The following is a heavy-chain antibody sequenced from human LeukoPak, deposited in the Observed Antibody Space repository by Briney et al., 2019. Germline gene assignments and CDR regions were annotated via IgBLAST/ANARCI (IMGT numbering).Heavy chain of an antibody. Sequence: SETLSLTCTVSGHSIINSFYWGWIRQPPGKGLEWIGSIYHTGSTYYNPSLKSRVTISVDTSKNQFSLKLKSVTAADTAVYYCARAVDSSGFSSFQHWGQGTLVTVSS. D-gene: IGHD3-22*01. CDR3: ARAVDSSGFSSFQH. J-gene: IGHJ1*01. CDR1: GHSIINSFY. V-gene: IGHV4-38-2*02. CDR2: IYHTGST.